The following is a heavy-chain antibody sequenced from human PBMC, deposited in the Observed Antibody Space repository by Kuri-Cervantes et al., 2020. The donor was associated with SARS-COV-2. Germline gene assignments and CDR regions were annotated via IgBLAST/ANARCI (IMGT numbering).Heavy chain of an antibody. D-gene: IGHD6-19*01. CDR3: ARVPQGSSSGWYSVTSLGEMDY. CDR1: GYSISSGYY. V-gene: IGHV4-38-2*02. CDR2: IYHSGST. J-gene: IGHJ4*02. Sequence: SETLSLTCTVSGYSISSGYYWGWIRQPPGKGLEWIGSIYHSGSTYYNPSLKSRVTISVDTSKNQFSLKLSSVTAADTAVYYCARVPQGSSSGWYSVTSLGEMDYWGQGTLVTVSS.